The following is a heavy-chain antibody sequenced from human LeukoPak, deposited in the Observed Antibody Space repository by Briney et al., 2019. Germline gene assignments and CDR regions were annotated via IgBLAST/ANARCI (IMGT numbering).Heavy chain of an antibody. Sequence: GGSLRLSCAASGFTFDDYAMHWVRQAPGKGLEWVSLISWDGGSTYYADSVKGRFTISRDNSKNSLYLQMNSLRAEDTALYYCAKGGGAGYSSSWYNYYYMDVWGKGTTVTVSS. J-gene: IGHJ6*03. CDR2: ISWDGGST. CDR1: GFTFDDYA. CDR3: AKGGGAGYSSSWYNYYYMDV. V-gene: IGHV3-43D*03. D-gene: IGHD6-13*01.